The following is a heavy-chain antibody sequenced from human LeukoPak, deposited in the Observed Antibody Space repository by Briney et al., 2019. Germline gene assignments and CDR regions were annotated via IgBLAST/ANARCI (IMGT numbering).Heavy chain of an antibody. D-gene: IGHD6-13*01. Sequence: SVRLYCAASEFTFRSYGMHWVRQAPGNGLEWGAVIWYDGINKYYADPCEHGCFSSRDNSKNTLYLQMNSLRAEDTAVYYCARDGGAAAGTGYFDNWGQGTLVTVSS. CDR1: EFTFRSYG. CDR3: ARDGGAAAGTGYFDN. J-gene: IGHJ4*02. V-gene: IGHV3-33*01. CDR2: IWYDGINK.